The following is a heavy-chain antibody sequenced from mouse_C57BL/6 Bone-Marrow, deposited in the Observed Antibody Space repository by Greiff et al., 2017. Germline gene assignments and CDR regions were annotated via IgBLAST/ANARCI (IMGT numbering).Heavy chain of an antibody. CDR1: GFSLTSYG. J-gene: IGHJ2*01. Sequence: QVQLQQSGPGLVQPSQSLSITCTVSGFSLTSYGVHWVRQSPGKGLEWLGVLWSGGSTDYNAAFISRLSISKDNSKSQVFFKMNSLQADDTAIYYCARGGLLRLDYWGQGTTLTVSS. CDR2: LWSGGST. V-gene: IGHV2-2*01. CDR3: ARGGLLRLDY. D-gene: IGHD2-3*01.